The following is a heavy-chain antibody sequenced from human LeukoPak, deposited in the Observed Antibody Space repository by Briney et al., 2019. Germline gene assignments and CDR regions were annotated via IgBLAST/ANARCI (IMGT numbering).Heavy chain of an antibody. D-gene: IGHD6-19*01. CDR3: ARGVRSSSADYGMDV. CDR1: GGSVSSGGIS. CDR2: IFHSGST. Sequence: SETLSLTCAVSGGSVSSGGISWTWIRQSPGMGLEWIGYIFHSGSTYYNPSLKSRVTISVDTAKNQFSLKLSSVTAADTAVYFCARGVRSSSADYGMDVWGQGTTVTVSS. J-gene: IGHJ6*02. V-gene: IGHV4-30-2*05.